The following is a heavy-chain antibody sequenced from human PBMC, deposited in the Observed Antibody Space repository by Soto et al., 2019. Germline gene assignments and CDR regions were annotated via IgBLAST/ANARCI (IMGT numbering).Heavy chain of an antibody. CDR1: GYTFTNFG. Sequence: GASVKVSCKTSGYTFTNFGISWVRQAPGQGLEWMGWISAYNGNTNYAQKLQGRVTMTTDTSTSTAYMELRSLRSDDTAVYYCAYLYSSIAAYNYWGQGTLVTVSS. V-gene: IGHV1-18*01. CDR3: AYLYSSIAAYNY. J-gene: IGHJ4*02. D-gene: IGHD6-6*01. CDR2: ISAYNGNT.